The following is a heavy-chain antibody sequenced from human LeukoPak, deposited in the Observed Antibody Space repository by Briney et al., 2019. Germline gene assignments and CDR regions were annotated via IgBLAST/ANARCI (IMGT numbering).Heavy chain of an antibody. D-gene: IGHD2-21*01. CDR1: GFTFSSYG. V-gene: IGHV3-30*02. CDR3: AKGDLYGGPLTPAFDY. CDR2: IRYDGSNK. J-gene: IGHJ4*02. Sequence: PGGSLRLSCAASGFTFSSYGMHWVRQAPGKGLEWVAFIRYDGSNKYYADSVKGRFTISRDNSKNSLYLQMNSLRTEDTALYYCAKGDLYGGPLTPAFDYWGQGTLVTVSS.